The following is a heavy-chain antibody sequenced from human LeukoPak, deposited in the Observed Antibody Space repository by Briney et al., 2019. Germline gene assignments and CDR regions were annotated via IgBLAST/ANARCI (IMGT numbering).Heavy chain of an antibody. V-gene: IGHV4-59*01. CDR3: ARGIIVGATWGENDNWFDP. Sequence: PSETLSLTCTVSGDSISSYYWSWIRQPPGKGLEWIGYIYYSGNTNYNPSLKSRVTISVDTSKNQFSLKLSSVTAADTAVYYCARGIIVGATWGENDNWFDPWGQGTLVTVSS. CDR1: GDSISSYY. J-gene: IGHJ5*02. CDR2: IYYSGNT. D-gene: IGHD1-26*01.